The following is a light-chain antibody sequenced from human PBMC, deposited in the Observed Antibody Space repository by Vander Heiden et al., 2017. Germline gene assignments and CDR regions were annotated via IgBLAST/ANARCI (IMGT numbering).Light chain of an antibody. Sequence: QSELTQPPSVSGAPGQRVTISCTGDRFNIGGGYDVHWYQQLPGRATTLLIYGNSNRPSGVPGRFSDSRSGTSAFLDITGLQAEDEAVYYCQSYDSSLSVVFGGGTKVTVL. J-gene: IGLJ3*02. CDR1: RFNIGGGYD. CDR2: GNS. CDR3: QSYDSSLSVV. V-gene: IGLV1-40*01.